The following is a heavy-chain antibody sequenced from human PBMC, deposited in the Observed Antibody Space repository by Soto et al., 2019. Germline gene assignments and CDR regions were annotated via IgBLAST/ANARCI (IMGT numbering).Heavy chain of an antibody. CDR3: ARDLFPLLWFGEIPFYYYDMDV. CDR1: GYTFTSYA. V-gene: IGHV1-3*01. D-gene: IGHD3-10*01. J-gene: IGHJ6*02. Sequence: ASVKVSCKASGYTFTSYAMHWVRQAPGQRLEWMGWINAGNGNTKYSQKFQGRVTITRDTSASTAYMELSSLRSEDTAVYYCARDLFPLLWFGEIPFYYYDMDVWGQGTTVTAP. CDR2: INAGNGNT.